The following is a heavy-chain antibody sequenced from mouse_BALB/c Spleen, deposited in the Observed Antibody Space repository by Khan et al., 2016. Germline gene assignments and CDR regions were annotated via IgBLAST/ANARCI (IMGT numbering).Heavy chain of an antibody. Sequence: EVQLVETGGGLVQPKGSLILSCAASGFTFNTNAMNWVRQAPGKGLEWVARIRSKSNNYATYYADSVKDRFTISRDDSQSMLYLQMNNLKTEDTAMYYCVRELGFAYWGQGTLVTVSA. V-gene: IGHV10S3*01. J-gene: IGHJ3*01. CDR3: VRELGFAY. D-gene: IGHD4-1*01. CDR2: IRSKSNNYAT. CDR1: GFTFNTNA.